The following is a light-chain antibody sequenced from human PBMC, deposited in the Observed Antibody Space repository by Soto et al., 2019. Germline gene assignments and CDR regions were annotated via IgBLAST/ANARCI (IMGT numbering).Light chain of an antibody. V-gene: IGKV4-1*01. CDR3: QQYYSTPPYT. CDR2: WES. J-gene: IGKJ2*01. CDR1: QSVLYNSNKKNY. Sequence: DIVMTQSPDSLAVSLGERATIDCESTQSVLYNSNKKNYLSWYQQTPGQLPKLLIYWESTRASGVPDLFSGSGSGTDYTLTISSLQAEDVAVYYCQQYYSTPPYTFGQGTKLESK.